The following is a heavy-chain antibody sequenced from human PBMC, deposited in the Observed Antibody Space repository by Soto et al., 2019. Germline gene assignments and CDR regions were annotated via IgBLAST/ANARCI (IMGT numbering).Heavy chain of an antibody. CDR3: AREDSIIIPAVSDF. D-gene: IGHD2-2*01. J-gene: IGHJ1*01. Sequence: GGSLRLSCTVSGFAFNNYGINWVRQAPGKGLEWVSSISKSDYTYYSDSVKGRFTISRDNAKNSVSLQMNTLRVEDTAVYYCAREDSIIIPAVSDFWGKGTLVTVSS. V-gene: IGHV3-21*01. CDR1: GFAFNNYG. CDR2: ISKSDYT.